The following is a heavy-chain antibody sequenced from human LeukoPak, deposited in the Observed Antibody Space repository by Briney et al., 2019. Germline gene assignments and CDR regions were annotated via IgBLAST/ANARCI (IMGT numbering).Heavy chain of an antibody. Sequence: SETLSLTCGVSGVPFSNYYWSWVRQSPRQGLEWIGEINHSGYTNYNPSLKSRVTMSIDTSKNQFSLMLTSVTAADTGVYYCTRALAGHPDWGQVILVTVAS. D-gene: IGHD6-19*01. CDR1: GVPFSNYY. CDR2: INHSGYT. CDR3: TRALAGHPD. J-gene: IGHJ4*02. V-gene: IGHV4-34*01.